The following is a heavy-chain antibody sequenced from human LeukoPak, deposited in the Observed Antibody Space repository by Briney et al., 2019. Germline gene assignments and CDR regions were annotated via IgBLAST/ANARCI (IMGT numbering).Heavy chain of an antibody. V-gene: IGHV4-4*07. D-gene: IGHD1-26*01. Sequence: SETLSHTRTVSGGSLSSYLWSWIRQPAPKGLEWMGRIYISGCTNYNPSLKSRVTMSVDTSKNQFSLKLSSVSAADTAVYYCARENSGSYLNAFDIWGQGTMVTVSS. CDR2: IYISGCT. CDR3: ARENSGSYLNAFDI. CDR1: GGSLSSYL. J-gene: IGHJ3*02.